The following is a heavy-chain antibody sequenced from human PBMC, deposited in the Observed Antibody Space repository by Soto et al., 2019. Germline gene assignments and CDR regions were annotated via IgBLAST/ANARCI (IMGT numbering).Heavy chain of an antibody. D-gene: IGHD3-9*01. CDR1: GDSFSSSSYY. CDR2: IYHSGTT. V-gene: IGHV4-39*01. CDR3: ARHFATGCYYYYMDV. J-gene: IGHJ6*03. Sequence: SETLSLTCTVSGDSFSSSSYYWGWIRQPPGRGPEWIGNIYHSGTTYYSPSLKSRVTISVDTSKNQFSLKLSSMTAADTAIYYCARHFATGCYYYYMDVWGKGTAVTVSS.